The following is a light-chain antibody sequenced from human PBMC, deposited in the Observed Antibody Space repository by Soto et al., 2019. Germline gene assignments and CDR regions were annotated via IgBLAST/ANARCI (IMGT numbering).Light chain of an antibody. J-gene: IGLJ1*01. CDR3: CSYAGSSTFYV. CDR1: SSDVGSYNL. V-gene: IGLV2-23*01. Sequence: SVLTQPASVSGSPGQSITISCTGTSSDVGSYNLVSWYQQHPGKAPKLMIYESSKRPSGVSNRISGSKSGNTAFLTISGLQAEDEADYYCCSYAGSSTFYVFGTGTKVTVL. CDR2: ESS.